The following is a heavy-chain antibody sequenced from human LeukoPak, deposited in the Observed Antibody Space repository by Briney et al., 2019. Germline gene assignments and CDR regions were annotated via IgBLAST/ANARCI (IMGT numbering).Heavy chain of an antibody. CDR3: ARSTGTINQ. D-gene: IGHD1-7*01. J-gene: IGHJ4*02. Sequence: SETLSLTCTVSGGSISSSSYYWGWIRQPPGKGLEWIGSIYYSGSTYYNPSLKSRVTISVDTSKNQFSLKLSSVTAADTAVYYCARSTGTINQWGQGTLVTVSS. CDR2: IYYSGST. CDR1: GGSISSSSYY. V-gene: IGHV4-39*07.